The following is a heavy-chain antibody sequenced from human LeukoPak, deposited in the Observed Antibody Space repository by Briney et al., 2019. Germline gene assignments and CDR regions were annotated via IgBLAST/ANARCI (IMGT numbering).Heavy chain of an antibody. D-gene: IGHD2-2*02. V-gene: IGHV3-7*01. CDR1: GFTFSSYW. CDR2: IKQDGSEK. CDR3: ARDCSSTSCYRGGFDP. Sequence: GGSLRLSCAASGFTFSSYWMSWVRQAPGKGLEWVANIKQDGSEKYYVDSVKGRFTISRDNAKNSLYLQMDSLRAEDTAVYYCARDCSSTSCYRGGFDPWGQGTLLTVSS. J-gene: IGHJ5*02.